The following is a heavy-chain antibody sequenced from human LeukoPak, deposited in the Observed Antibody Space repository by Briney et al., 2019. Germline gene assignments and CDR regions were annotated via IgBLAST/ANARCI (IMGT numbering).Heavy chain of an antibody. CDR3: AREDHSNYNY. CDR2: IRYDGSNK. CDR1: GFTFSSYG. D-gene: IGHD4-11*01. Sequence: GGSLRLSCAASGFTFSSYGMHWVRQAPGKGLEGVAFIRYDGSNKYYADSVKGRFTISRDNAKNSLYLQMNSLRAEDTAVYYCAREDHSNYNYWGQGTLVTVSS. V-gene: IGHV3-30*02. J-gene: IGHJ4*02.